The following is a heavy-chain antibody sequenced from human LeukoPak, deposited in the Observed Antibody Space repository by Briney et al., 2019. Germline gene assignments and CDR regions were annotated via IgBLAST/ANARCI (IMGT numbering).Heavy chain of an antibody. CDR1: GGSISSSSYY. Sequence: SETLSLTCTVSGGSISSSSYYWGWIRQPPGKGLEWIGSIYYSGSTYYNPSLKSRVTISVDTSKNQFSLKLSSVTAADTAVYYCARTPYYDYVWWSYRYAFDYWGQGTLVTVSS. J-gene: IGHJ4*02. D-gene: IGHD3-16*02. CDR3: ARTPYYDYVWWSYRYAFDY. CDR2: IYYSGST. V-gene: IGHV4-39*01.